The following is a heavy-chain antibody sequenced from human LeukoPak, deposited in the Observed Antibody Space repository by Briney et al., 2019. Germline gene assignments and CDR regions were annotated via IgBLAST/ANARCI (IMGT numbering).Heavy chain of an antibody. D-gene: IGHD3-9*01. CDR3: ARGGSIGVLRYFDWLFGFDY. J-gene: IGHJ4*02. CDR2: IIPIFGTA. CDR1: GGTFSSYA. V-gene: IGHV1-69*01. Sequence: RASVKVSCTASGGTFSSYAISWVRQAPGQGLEWMGGIIPIFGTANYAQKFQGRVTITADESTSTAYMELSSLRSEDTAVYYCARGGSIGVLRYFDWLFGFDYWGQGTLVTVSS.